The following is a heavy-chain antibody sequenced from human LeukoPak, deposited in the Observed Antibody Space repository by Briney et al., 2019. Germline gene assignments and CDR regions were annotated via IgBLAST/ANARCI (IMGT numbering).Heavy chain of an antibody. J-gene: IGHJ4*02. CDR1: GFTFSSYE. V-gene: IGHV3-48*03. CDR2: ISSSGSTI. CDR3: AKSSSSYYDTSGYLDY. Sequence: PEGSLRLSCAASGFTFSSYEMNWVRQAPGKGLEWVSYISSSGSTIYYADSVKGRFTISRDNAKNSLYLQMNSLRAEDTAVYYCAKSSSSYYDTSGYLDYWGQGTLVTVSS. D-gene: IGHD3-22*01.